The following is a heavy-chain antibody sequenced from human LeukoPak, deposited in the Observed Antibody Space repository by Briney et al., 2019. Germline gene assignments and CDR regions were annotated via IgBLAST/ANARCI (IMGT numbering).Heavy chain of an antibody. CDR1: GGSISGYF. D-gene: IGHD5-24*01. J-gene: IGHJ4*02. V-gene: IGHV4-59*01. CDR2: IYYSGST. Sequence: KPSEILSLTCTVSGGSISGYFWSWIRQPPEKGLEWIAYIYYSGSTDYSPSLKSRVTISVDTSKNQFSLKLSSVTAADTAVYYCARGRDGYNLGFDYWGQGTLVTVSS. CDR3: ARGRDGYNLGFDY.